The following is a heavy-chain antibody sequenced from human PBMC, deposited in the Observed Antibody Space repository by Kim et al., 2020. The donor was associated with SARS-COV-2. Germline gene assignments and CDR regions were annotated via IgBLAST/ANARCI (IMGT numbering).Heavy chain of an antibody. V-gene: IGHV4-31*03. Sequence: SETLSLTCTVSGGSISSGGYYWSWIRQHPGKGLEWIGYNYYSASSYYNPSLKSRVTISVDTSKNQFSLTLSSVTAAGTAVYYCAGFPRGRAGFDYWGQGTLVTVSS. D-gene: IGHD5-12*01. CDR1: GGSISSGGYY. J-gene: IGHJ4*02. CDR3: AGFPRGRAGFDY. CDR2: NYYSASS.